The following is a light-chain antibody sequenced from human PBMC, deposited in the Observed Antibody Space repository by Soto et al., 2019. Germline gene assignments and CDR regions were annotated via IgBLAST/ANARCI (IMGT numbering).Light chain of an antibody. Sequence: QPVLTQPPSASATPGQTVTISCSGRYSNIGSNFVSWYQRLPGTAPKLLIYSINQRPSGVPDRFSGSKSGTSASLTIRGLQSEDEADYFCSSWDDSLDGPVFGGGTKVTVL. V-gene: IGLV1-44*01. J-gene: IGLJ3*02. CDR2: SIN. CDR1: YSNIGSNF. CDR3: SSWDDSLDGPV.